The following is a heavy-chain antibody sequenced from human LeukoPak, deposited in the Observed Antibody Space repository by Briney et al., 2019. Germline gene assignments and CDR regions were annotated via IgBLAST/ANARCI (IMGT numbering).Heavy chain of an antibody. V-gene: IGHV3-74*01. CDR2: SNSDGSST. CDR3: ARDLKGPVNDVFDM. Sequence: GGSLRLSCAASGFTFKTYWMHWVRQALGKGLVWVSHSNSDGSSTSYADSVRGRFTISRDNAKNTLYLQMNSLRAEDTAVYYCARDLKGPVNDVFDMWGQGTMVTVSS. J-gene: IGHJ3*02. D-gene: IGHD4-23*01. CDR1: GFTFKTYW.